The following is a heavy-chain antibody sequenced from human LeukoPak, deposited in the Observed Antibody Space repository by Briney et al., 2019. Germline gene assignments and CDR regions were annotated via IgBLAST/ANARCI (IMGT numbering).Heavy chain of an antibody. V-gene: IGHV4-34*01. Sequence: SETLSLTCAVYGGSFSGYYWSWIRQPPGKGLEWIGEINHSGSTNYNPSLKSRVTLSVDTSKNQVSLKLSSVTAADTAVYYCARSEINDYIKYWGQGILVTVSS. CDR1: GGSFSGYY. D-gene: IGHD3-16*01. J-gene: IGHJ4*02. CDR2: INHSGST. CDR3: ARSEINDYIKY.